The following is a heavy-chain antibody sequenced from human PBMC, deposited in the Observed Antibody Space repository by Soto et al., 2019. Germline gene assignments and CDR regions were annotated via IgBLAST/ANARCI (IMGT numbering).Heavy chain of an antibody. CDR1: GFTFSSYA. CDR3: AKDGAMGAPGVAARPSGWFDP. CDR2: ISGSGGST. D-gene: IGHD6-6*01. V-gene: IGHV3-23*01. J-gene: IGHJ5*02. Sequence: GGSLRLSCAASGFTFSSYAMSWVRQAPGKGLEWVSAISGSGGSTYYADSVKGRFTISRDNSKNTLYLQMNSLRAEDTAVYYCAKDGAMGAPGVAARPSGWFDPWGQGTLVTVSS.